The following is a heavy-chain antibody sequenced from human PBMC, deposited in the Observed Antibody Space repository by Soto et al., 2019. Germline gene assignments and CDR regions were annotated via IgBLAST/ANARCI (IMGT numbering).Heavy chain of an antibody. CDR1: GFTFSSYG. Sequence: GGSLRLSCAASGFTFSSYGMHWVRQAPGKGLEWVAVIWYDGSNKYYADSVKGRFTISRDNSKNTLYLQMNSLRAEDTAVYYCARVWGYSSSSGPDYYYYGMDVWGQGTTVTVSS. J-gene: IGHJ6*02. D-gene: IGHD6-6*01. CDR2: IWYDGSNK. CDR3: ARVWGYSSSSGPDYYYYGMDV. V-gene: IGHV3-33*01.